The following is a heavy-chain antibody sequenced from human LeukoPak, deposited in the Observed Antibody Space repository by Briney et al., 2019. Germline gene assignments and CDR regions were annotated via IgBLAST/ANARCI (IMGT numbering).Heavy chain of an antibody. V-gene: IGHV1-18*01. Sequence: ASVKVSCKASGYTFTSYGIGWVRQAPGQGLEWMGWISAYNGNTNYAQKLQGRVTMTTDTSTSTAYMNLRSLRSDDTAVYYCAREVPYDSSFYYQPFDYWGQGTLVTVSS. CDR1: GYTFTSYG. CDR3: AREVPYDSSFYYQPFDY. D-gene: IGHD3-22*01. CDR2: ISAYNGNT. J-gene: IGHJ4*02.